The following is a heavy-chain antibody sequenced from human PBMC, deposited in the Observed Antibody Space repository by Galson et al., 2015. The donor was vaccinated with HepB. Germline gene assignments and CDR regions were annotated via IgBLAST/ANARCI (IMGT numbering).Heavy chain of an antibody. CDR1: GFTFNNHA. CDR2: TSGNGDAT. J-gene: IGHJ5*02. D-gene: IGHD4-11*01. V-gene: IGHV3-23*01. CDR3: TKDPYSNYFNWFDP. Sequence: SLRLSCAASGFTFNNHAMCWVRQAPGKGLEWVSGTSGNGDATYYADSVKGRFTISRDNSKNTLYLQMNSLRADDTAVYYCTKDPYSNYFNWFDPWGQGTLVTVSS.